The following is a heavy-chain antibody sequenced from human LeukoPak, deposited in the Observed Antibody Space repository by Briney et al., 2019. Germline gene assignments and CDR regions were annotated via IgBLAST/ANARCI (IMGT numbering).Heavy chain of an antibody. CDR2: ISGSGGSA. V-gene: IGHV3-23*01. J-gene: IGHJ4*02. Sequence: PGGSLRLSCAVSGITLSNYGMSWVRQAPGKGPEWVAGISGSGGSAYSADAVKGRFTISRENPKNTLYLQMNSLRVEDTAVYFWAKRGVVIRVILVGFHKEAYYFDSWGQGALVTVSS. D-gene: IGHD3-22*01. CDR1: GITLSNYG. CDR3: AKRGVVIRVILVGFHKEAYYFDS.